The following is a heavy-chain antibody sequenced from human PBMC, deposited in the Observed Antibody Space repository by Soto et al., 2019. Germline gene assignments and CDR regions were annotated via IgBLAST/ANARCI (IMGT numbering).Heavy chain of an antibody. V-gene: IGHV4-31*03. D-gene: IGHD1-26*01. CDR1: GGSISSGGYY. CDR2: IYYSGST. Sequence: SETLSLTYTVSGGSISSGGYYWSWIRQHPGKGLEWIGYIYYSGSTYYNPSLKSRVTISVDTSKNQFSLKLSSVTAADTAVYYCARVPVGANAYYFDYWGQGTLVTVSS. J-gene: IGHJ4*02. CDR3: ARVPVGANAYYFDY.